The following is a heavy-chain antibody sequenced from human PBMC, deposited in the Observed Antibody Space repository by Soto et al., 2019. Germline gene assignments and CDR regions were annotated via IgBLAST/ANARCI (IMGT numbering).Heavy chain of an antibody. V-gene: IGHV4-59*08. CDR2: VHHSWGS. Sequence: SETLSLTCTVSGSPISSYYWSWFRQSPGKRMEWIGYVHHSWGSSYNPSLQSRVAISLDTSKSQFSLKVTSVTATDTAVYYCARQGFGPLHGLVDVWGQGTTVTVSS. J-gene: IGHJ6*02. D-gene: IGHD3-10*01. CDR1: GSPISSYY. CDR3: ARQGFGPLHGLVDV.